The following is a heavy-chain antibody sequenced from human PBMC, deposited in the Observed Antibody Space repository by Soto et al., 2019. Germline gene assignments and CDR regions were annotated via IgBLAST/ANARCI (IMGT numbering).Heavy chain of an antibody. J-gene: IGHJ6*02. D-gene: IGHD6-6*01. CDR2: IYPGDSDT. CDR3: ARPLKCIAARRRVYYYYYGMDV. Sequence: PGESLKISCXGSGYSFTSYWIGWVRQMPGKGLEWMGIIYPGDSDTRYSPSFQGQVTISADKSISTAYLQWSSLKASDTAMYYCARPLKCIAARRRVYYYYYGMDVWGQGTTVTVSS. V-gene: IGHV5-51*01. CDR1: GYSFTSYW.